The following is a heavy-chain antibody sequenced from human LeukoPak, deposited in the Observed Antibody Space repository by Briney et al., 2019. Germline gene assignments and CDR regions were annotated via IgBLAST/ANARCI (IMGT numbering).Heavy chain of an antibody. CDR2: INPNGGST. CDR3: ARGGRERYSSGWTDAFDI. Sequence: ASVKVSCKASGYTFTSYYMHWVRQAPGQGLEWMGIINPNGGSTSYAQKFQGRVTMTRDTSTSTVYMELSSLSSEDTAVYYCARGGRERYSSGWTDAFDIWGQGTMVTVSS. V-gene: IGHV1-46*01. CDR1: GYTFTSYY. D-gene: IGHD6-19*01. J-gene: IGHJ3*02.